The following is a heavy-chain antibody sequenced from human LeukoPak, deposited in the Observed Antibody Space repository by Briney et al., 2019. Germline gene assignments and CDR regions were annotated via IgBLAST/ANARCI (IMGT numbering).Heavy chain of an antibody. CDR2: IPYDGSNK. J-gene: IGHJ4*02. D-gene: IGHD6-13*01. V-gene: IGHV3-30*18. CDR1: GSTFSSYG. CDR3: AKANHLLSSIWLILDY. Sequence: PGGSLRLSCAASGSTFSSYGMHWVRQAPGKGLEWVAVIPYDGSNKYYADSVKGRFTISRDNSKNTLYLQMNSLRAEDTAVYYCAKANHLLSSIWLILDYWGQGTLVTVSS.